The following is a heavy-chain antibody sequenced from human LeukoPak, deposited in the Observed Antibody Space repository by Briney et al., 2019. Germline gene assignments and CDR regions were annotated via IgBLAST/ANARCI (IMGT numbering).Heavy chain of an antibody. D-gene: IGHD4-23*01. J-gene: IGHJ5*02. CDR1: GCIFSNYG. Sequence: GGSLRLSCAASGCIFSNYGMSWVRQAPGKGLEWVSAISGSGGSTYYADSVKGRFTISRDNSKNTLYLQLSSLRAEDTALYYCAKATMVLGWFDPWGQGTLVTVSS. V-gene: IGHV3-23*01. CDR2: ISGSGGST. CDR3: AKATMVLGWFDP.